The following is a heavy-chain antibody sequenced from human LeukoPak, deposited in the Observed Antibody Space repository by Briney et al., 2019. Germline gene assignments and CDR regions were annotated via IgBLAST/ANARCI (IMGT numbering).Heavy chain of an antibody. CDR1: GFTFSTYA. CDR3: AKDRHGVTS. Sequence: PGGSLRLSCAASGFTFSTYAMSWVRQAPGKGLKWVSVISSTGGSTFYADSVKGRFTISRDNSKSTLFLQMNTLRAEDTAIYYCAKDRHGVTSGGQGTLVTVSS. CDR2: ISSTGGST. D-gene: IGHD3-3*01. V-gene: IGHV3-23*01. J-gene: IGHJ4*02.